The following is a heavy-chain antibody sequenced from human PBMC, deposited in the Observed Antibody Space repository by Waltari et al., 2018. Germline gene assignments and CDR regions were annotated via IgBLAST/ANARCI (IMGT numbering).Heavy chain of an antibody. CDR2: IYYSGST. CDR1: GGSISSSSYY. D-gene: IGHD3-10*01. V-gene: IGHV4-39*07. CDR3: ARVDGYGSGRNRPRPDFDY. J-gene: IGHJ4*02. Sequence: QLQLQESGPGLVKPSETLSLTCTVSGGSISSSSYYWGWIRQPPGKGLEWIGSIYYSGSTYYNPSLKSRVTISVDTSKNQFSLKLSSVTAADTAVYYCARVDGYGSGRNRPRPDFDYWGQGTLVTVSS.